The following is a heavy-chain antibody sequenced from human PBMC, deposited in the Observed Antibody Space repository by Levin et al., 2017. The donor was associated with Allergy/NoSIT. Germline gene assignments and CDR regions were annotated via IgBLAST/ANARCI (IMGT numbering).Heavy chain of an antibody. J-gene: IGHJ4*02. CDR3: AHRRSGYNWNDGDFDY. V-gene: IGHV2-5*02. CDR1: GFSLTARPVG. D-gene: IGHD1-1*01. Sequence: SGPTLVKPTQTLTLTCTFSGFSLTARPVGVGWIRQPPGKALELLALIYWDDDKRYSPSLRSRLTITKDNSKNQVVLTMTNMDPEDSATYYCAHRRSGYNWNDGDFDYWGLGTLVAVSS. CDR2: IYWDDDK.